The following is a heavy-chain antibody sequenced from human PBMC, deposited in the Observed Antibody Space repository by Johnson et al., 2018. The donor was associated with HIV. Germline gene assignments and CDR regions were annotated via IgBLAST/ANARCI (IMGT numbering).Heavy chain of an antibody. J-gene: IGHJ3*02. V-gene: IGHV3-9*01. CDR2: ISWNSGSI. Sequence: VQLVESGGGLVQPGRSLRLSCAASGFTFDDYAMHWVRQAPGKGLEWVSGISWNSGSIGYADSVKGRFTISRDNAKNSLYLQMNSLRAEDTALYYCAKDPGPYYYDSSGSREAFDIWGQGTMVTVSS. D-gene: IGHD3-22*01. CDR3: AKDPGPYYYDSSGSREAFDI. CDR1: GFTFDDYA.